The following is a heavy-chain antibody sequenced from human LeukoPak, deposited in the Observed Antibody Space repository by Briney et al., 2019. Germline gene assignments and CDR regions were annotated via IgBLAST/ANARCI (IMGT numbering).Heavy chain of an antibody. CDR3: ARVGGYSPTDY. D-gene: IGHD5-18*01. J-gene: IGHJ4*02. Sequence: QPGGSLRLSCVASGFTFSSYEMNWVRQAPGKGLEWVSYISSSGSTIYYADSVKGRFTISRDNAKNSLYLQMNSLRAEDTAVYYCARVGGYSPTDYWGQGTLVTVSS. CDR2: ISSSGSTI. V-gene: IGHV3-48*03. CDR1: GFTFSSYE.